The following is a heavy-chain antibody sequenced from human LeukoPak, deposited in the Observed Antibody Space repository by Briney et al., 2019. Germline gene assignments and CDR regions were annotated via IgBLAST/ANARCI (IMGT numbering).Heavy chain of an antibody. CDR3: ARGCVHCSYTSRGGDSFNV. D-gene: IGHD2-2*01. J-gene: IGHJ3*01. CDR1: GYTFTSYG. CDR2: ISTYNGDT. Sequence: GASVKVSCKASGYTFTSYGISWVRQAPGQGLEWLGWISTYNGDTNYAQNLQGRVSMTTDTSTSTVFMELRSLRSGDTAVYYCARGCVHCSYTSRGGDSFNVWGQGTKVTVSS. V-gene: IGHV1-18*01.